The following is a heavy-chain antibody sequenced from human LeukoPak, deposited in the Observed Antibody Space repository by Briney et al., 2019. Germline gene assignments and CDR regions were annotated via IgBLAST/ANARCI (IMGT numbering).Heavy chain of an antibody. CDR2: INPNSGGT. D-gene: IGHD3-22*01. CDR1: GYTLTGYY. CDR3: ARESYDSSGYDVTPGDY. V-gene: IGHV1-2*02. Sequence: ASVTVSCKASGYTLTGYYMHWVRQAPGQGLEWMGWINPNSGGTNYAQKLQGRVTMTTDTSTSTAYMELRSLRSDDTAVYYCARESYDSSGYDVTPGDYWGQGTLVTVSS. J-gene: IGHJ4*02.